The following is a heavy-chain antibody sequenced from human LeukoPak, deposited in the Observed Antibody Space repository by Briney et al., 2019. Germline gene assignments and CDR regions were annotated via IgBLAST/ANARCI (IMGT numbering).Heavy chain of an antibody. CDR2: IKSKTDGGTT. CDR1: GFTFSNAW. J-gene: IGHJ4*02. Sequence: GGSLRLSCAASGFTFSNAWMSWVRQAPGKGLEWVGRIKSKTDGGTTDYAAPVKGRFTISRDDSKNTLYLQMNSLRAEDTAVYYCARMDIGLVRDWGXGTLVTVSS. V-gene: IGHV3-15*01. D-gene: IGHD2-15*01. CDR3: ARMDIGLVRD.